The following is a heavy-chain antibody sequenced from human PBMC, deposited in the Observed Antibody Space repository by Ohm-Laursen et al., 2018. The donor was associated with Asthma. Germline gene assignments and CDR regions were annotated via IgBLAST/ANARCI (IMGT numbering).Heavy chain of an antibody. CDR2: ISYDGSNK. J-gene: IGHJ4*02. Sequence: SLRLSCAASGFTFSSYGMHWVRQAPGKGLEWVAVISYDGSNKYYADSVKGRFTISRDNSKNTLYLQMNSLRAEDTAVYYCARDVSGAGTFDYWGQGTLVTVSS. CDR1: GFTFSSYG. D-gene: IGHD6-19*01. CDR3: ARDVSGAGTFDY. V-gene: IGHV3-30*03.